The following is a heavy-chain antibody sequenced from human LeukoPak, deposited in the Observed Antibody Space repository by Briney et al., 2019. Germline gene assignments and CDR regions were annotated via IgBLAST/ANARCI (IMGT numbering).Heavy chain of an antibody. J-gene: IGHJ3*02. CDR1: GFSVSGYD. Sequence: GGSLRLSCVVTGFSVSGYDMHWARQTTGNVLEWVAGIATGGATVYPDSAKGRFTISRDNAKNSLYLQMNTLRAGDTAVYFCVRGLGRTTAFDIWGQGTMVTVSS. CDR2: IATGGAT. V-gene: IGHV3-13*04. D-gene: IGHD1-26*01. CDR3: VRGLGRTTAFDI.